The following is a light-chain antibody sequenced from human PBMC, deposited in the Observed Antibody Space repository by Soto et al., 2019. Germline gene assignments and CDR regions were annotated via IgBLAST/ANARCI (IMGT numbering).Light chain of an antibody. CDR3: QQRHMWPIT. V-gene: IGKV3-11*01. CDR1: QSFRGL. Sequence: EVVLTQSPVTLSLSQGERATLSCRASQSFRGLLAWYQQKPGQAPRLLIYDAYNRATGILPRFSGSGSGTDFTLTISSLEPEDAAVYYCQQRHMWPITFGQGTRLEI. J-gene: IGKJ5*01. CDR2: DAY.